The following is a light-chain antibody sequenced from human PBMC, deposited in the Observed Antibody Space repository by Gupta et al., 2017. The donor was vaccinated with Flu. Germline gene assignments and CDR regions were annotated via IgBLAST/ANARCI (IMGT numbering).Light chain of an antibody. CDR1: HKVLYSANNRNY. V-gene: IGKV4-1*01. CDR2: WAS. CDR3: QQYYSFPTS. J-gene: IGKJ5*01. Sequence: NGKSSHKVLYSANNRNYIACDQQTPGQPRKLRMYWASTRESGVPERFSGSGSGTDFTLTIDSLQAEDGAVYYWQQYYSFPTSFGQGTRLEIK.